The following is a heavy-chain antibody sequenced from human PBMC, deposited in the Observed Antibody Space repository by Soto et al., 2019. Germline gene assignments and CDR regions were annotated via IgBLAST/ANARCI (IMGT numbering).Heavy chain of an antibody. CDR2: ISYDGRKT. V-gene: IGHV3-30*18. CDR1: GFTFSSYC. Sequence: PGGSLRLSCAASGFTFSSYCMHWVRQAPGKGLEWVAVISYDGRKTYYGDSAKGRFAISRDNSKDTLFLQMDSLRTEDTAVYYCAKEATTKTSRSFDYWGQGTLVTVSS. D-gene: IGHD1-1*01. J-gene: IGHJ4*02. CDR3: AKEATTKTSRSFDY.